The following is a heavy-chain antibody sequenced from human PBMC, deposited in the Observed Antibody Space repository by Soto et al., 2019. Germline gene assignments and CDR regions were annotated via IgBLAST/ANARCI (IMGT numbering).Heavy chain of an antibody. V-gene: IGHV3-30-3*01. J-gene: IGHJ6*02. D-gene: IGHD6-6*01. CDR1: GFTFNSYA. CDR2: ISYDGSNK. Sequence: GGSLRLSCAASGFTFNSYAMHWVRQAPGKGLEWVAVISYDGSNKYYADSVKGRFTISRDNSKNTLYLQMNSLRAEDTALYYCARDVSIEGWRTRRPNYYYGMDVWGQGTTVTVYS. CDR3: ARDVSIEGWRTRRPNYYYGMDV.